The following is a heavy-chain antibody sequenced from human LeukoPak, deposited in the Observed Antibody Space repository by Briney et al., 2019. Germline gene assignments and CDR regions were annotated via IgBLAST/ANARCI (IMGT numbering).Heavy chain of an antibody. D-gene: IGHD1-1*01. CDR3: ARELRRDKY. V-gene: IGHV1-8*01. CDR1: GYTFSSYD. J-gene: IGHJ4*02. Sequence: ASVKVSCKASGYTFSSYDINWVRQATGQGLEWMGYMNPDSGNTGYAQNFQGRVTMTVNTSITTAYMELSSLRPKDTAVYYCARELRRDKYWGQGTLVTVSS. CDR2: MNPDSGNT.